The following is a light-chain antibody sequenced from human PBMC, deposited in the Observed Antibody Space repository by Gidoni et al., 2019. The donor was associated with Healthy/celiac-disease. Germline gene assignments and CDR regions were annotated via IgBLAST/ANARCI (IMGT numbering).Light chain of an antibody. V-gene: IGLV2-23*01. Sequence: QSALTQPASVSGSPGQSITISCTGTSSDVGSYNLVSWYQQHPGKAPKLMIYEGSKRPSGVSNCFSGSKSGNPASLTISGLQAEDEADYYCCSYAGSSTWVFGGGTKLTVL. CDR2: EGS. J-gene: IGLJ3*02. CDR3: CSYAGSSTWV. CDR1: SSDVGSYNL.